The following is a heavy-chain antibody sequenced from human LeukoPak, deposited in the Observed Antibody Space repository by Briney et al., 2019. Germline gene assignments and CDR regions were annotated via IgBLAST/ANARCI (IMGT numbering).Heavy chain of an antibody. CDR2: IYYSGST. D-gene: IGHD6-19*01. Sequence: PSETLSLTCTVSGGSISSYYWSWIRQPPGKGLEWIGYIYYSGSTNYNPSPKSRVTISVDTSKNQFSLKLSSVTAADTAVYYCARDRGWYWFDPWGQGTLVTVSS. CDR3: ARDRGWYWFDP. V-gene: IGHV4-59*01. J-gene: IGHJ5*02. CDR1: GGSISSYY.